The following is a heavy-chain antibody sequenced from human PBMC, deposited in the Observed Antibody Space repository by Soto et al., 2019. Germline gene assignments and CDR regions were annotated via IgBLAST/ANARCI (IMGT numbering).Heavy chain of an antibody. Sequence: GGSLRLSCAASGFTFSSYWLHWVRQAPGKGLVWVSYISRSSSTIYYADSVKGRFTISRDNAKNSLYLQMNSLRAEDTAVYYCARDFSSSWYGDAFDIWGQGTMVTVSS. CDR1: GFTFSSYW. CDR2: ISRSSSTI. J-gene: IGHJ3*02. CDR3: ARDFSSSWYGDAFDI. D-gene: IGHD6-13*01. V-gene: IGHV3-48*01.